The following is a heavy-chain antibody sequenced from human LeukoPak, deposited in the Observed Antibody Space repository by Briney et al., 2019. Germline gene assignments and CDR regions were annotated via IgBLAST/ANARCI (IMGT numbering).Heavy chain of an antibody. CDR2: INPNSGGT. D-gene: IGHD6-13*01. V-gene: IGHV1-2*02. Sequence: ASVKVSFKASGYTFIGYYMHWVRQAPGQGLEWMGWINPNSGGTNYAQKFQGRVTMTRDTSISTAYIELSRLRSDDTAVYYCARLRVAAGTGKWFAPWGQGTLVTVSS. CDR3: ARLRVAAGTGKWFAP. J-gene: IGHJ5*02. CDR1: GYTFIGYY.